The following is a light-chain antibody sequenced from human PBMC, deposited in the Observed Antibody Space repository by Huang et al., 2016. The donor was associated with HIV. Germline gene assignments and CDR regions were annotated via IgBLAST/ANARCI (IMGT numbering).Light chain of an antibody. CDR1: QDIANS. Sequence: QLTQSPSSLSMSVGDRVIITCQASQDIANSLAWYQHKPRGAPKLLISAASTLQSGVPSRFSGGSAGTYFTLIITNLQPDDFASYYCQQLHSYPITFGQGTRLDI. V-gene: IGKV1-9*01. CDR2: AAS. CDR3: QQLHSYPIT. J-gene: IGKJ5*01.